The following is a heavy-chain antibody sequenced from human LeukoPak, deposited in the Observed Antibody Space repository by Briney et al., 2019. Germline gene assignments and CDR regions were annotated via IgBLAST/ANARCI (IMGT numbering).Heavy chain of an antibody. Sequence: PSETLSLTCTVSGGSISSYYWSWIRQPPGKGLEWIGYIYYSGSTNYNPSLKSRVTISVDTSKNQFSLKLSSVTAADTAVYYCAREIVPFGVVKGYFDYWGQGTLVTVSS. CDR3: AREIVPFGVVKGYFDY. CDR2: IYYSGST. D-gene: IGHD3-3*01. J-gene: IGHJ4*02. CDR1: GGSISSYY. V-gene: IGHV4-59*12.